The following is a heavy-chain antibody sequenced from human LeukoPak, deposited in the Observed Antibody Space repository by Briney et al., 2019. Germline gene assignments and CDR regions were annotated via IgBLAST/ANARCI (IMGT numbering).Heavy chain of an antibody. V-gene: IGHV3-11*04. Sequence: GGTLRLSCAATGFIFSDYYMSWIRQAPGKGLECVSYISSGGSTTYYADSVKGRFTISRDNAKNSLYLQMNSLRAEDTAVYYCARLPRPGHCYFAYWGQGTLVTVSS. CDR2: ISSGGSTT. CDR1: GFIFSDYY. CDR3: ARLPRPGHCYFAY. J-gene: IGHJ4*02.